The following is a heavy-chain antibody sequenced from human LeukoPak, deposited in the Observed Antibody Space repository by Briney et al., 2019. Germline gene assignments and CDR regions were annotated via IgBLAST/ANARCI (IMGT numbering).Heavy chain of an antibody. D-gene: IGHD2-15*01. CDR2: INPNSGGT. V-gene: IGHV1-2*02. Sequence: GASVTVSCKASGYTFTCYYMHWVRQAPGQGLEWMGWINPNSGGTNYAQKFQGRVTMTRATSISTAYMELSRLRSDDTAVYYCEREEHCSGGSCYACDYWGQGTLVTVSS. J-gene: IGHJ4*02. CDR1: GYTFTCYY. CDR3: EREEHCSGGSCYACDY.